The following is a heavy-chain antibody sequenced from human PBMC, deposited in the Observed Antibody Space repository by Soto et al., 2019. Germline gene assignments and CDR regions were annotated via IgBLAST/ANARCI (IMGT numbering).Heavy chain of an antibody. CDR2: IYYSGST. Sequence: QVQLQESGPGLVKPSQTLSLTCTVSGGSISSGGYYWSWIRQHPGKGLEWIGYIYYSGSTYYNPSLKSRVTISVDTSKNQFSLKLSSVTAADTAVYYCARGRYCSGGSCYWSVGPVDVWGQGTTVTVSS. V-gene: IGHV4-31*03. CDR1: GGSISSGGYY. J-gene: IGHJ6*02. CDR3: ARGRYCSGGSCYWSVGPVDV. D-gene: IGHD2-15*01.